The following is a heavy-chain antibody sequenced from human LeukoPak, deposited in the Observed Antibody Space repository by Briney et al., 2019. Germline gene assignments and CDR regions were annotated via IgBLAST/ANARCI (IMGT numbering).Heavy chain of an antibody. CDR2: INPSGGST. V-gene: IGHV1-46*01. Sequence: ASVKVSCKASGYTFTSYYMHWVRQAPGQGLEWMGIINPSGGSTRYAQKFQGRVTVTRDTSTSTVYMELSSLRSEDTAVYYCARDEEWELGLDYWGQGTLVTVSS. D-gene: IGHD1-26*01. CDR1: GYTFTSYY. CDR3: ARDEEWELGLDY. J-gene: IGHJ4*02.